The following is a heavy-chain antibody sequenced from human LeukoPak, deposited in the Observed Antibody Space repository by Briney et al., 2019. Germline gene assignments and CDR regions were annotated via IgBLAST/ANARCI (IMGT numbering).Heavy chain of an antibody. Sequence: GASVKVSCKACVGTFSSYALSWVRQAPGQGLEWVGGIIPIFGTANYAQKFQGRVTITADESTSTAYMELSSLRSEDTAVYYCARNYGDYVGPFDYWGQGTLVTVSS. CDR2: IIPIFGTA. J-gene: IGHJ4*02. V-gene: IGHV1-69*01. D-gene: IGHD4-17*01. CDR1: VGTFSSYA. CDR3: ARNYGDYVGPFDY.